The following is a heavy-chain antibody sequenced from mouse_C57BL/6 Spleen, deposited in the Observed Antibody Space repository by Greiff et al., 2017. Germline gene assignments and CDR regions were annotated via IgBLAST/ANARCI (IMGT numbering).Heavy chain of an antibody. CDR2: ISNLAYSI. D-gene: IGHD1-1*01. J-gene: IGHJ1*03. CDR3: ARVITTAHWYFEV. CDR1: GFTFSDYG. V-gene: IGHV5-15*01. Sequence: EVQLVESGGGLVQPGGSLKLSCAASGFTFSDYGMAWVRQAPRKGPEWVAFISNLAYSIYYADTVTGRFTISRENAKNTLYLEMSSLRSEDTAMYYCARVITTAHWYFEVWGTGTTVTVSS.